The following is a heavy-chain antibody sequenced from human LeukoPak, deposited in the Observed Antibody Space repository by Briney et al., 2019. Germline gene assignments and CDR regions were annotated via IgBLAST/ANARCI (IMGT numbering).Heavy chain of an antibody. J-gene: IGHJ4*02. Sequence: GGSLRLSCAASGFTFSSSEMNWVRQAPGKGLEWVSYISSSGSTIYYADSVKGRFTISRDNAKNSLYLQMKSLRVEDTAVYYCAREKPELDYWGQGTLVTVSS. V-gene: IGHV3-48*03. CDR1: GFTFSSSE. CDR3: AREKPELDY. CDR2: ISSSGSTI.